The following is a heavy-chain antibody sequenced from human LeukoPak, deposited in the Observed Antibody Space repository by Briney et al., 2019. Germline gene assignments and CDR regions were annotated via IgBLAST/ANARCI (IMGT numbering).Heavy chain of an antibody. D-gene: IGHD6-13*01. Sequence: ASVKVSCKASGYTFTSYAMNWVRQAPGQGLEWMGWINTNTGNPTYAQGFTGRFVFSLDTSVSTAYLQISSLKAEDTAVYYCARERTQQLVNWFDPWGQGTLVTVSS. V-gene: IGHV7-4-1*02. CDR3: ARERTQQLVNWFDP. CDR1: GYTFTSYA. CDR2: INTNTGNP. J-gene: IGHJ5*02.